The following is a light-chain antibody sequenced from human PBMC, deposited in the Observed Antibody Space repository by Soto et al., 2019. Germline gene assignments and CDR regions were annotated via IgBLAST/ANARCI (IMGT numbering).Light chain of an antibody. CDR1: QDISSY. J-gene: IGKJ4*01. CDR2: DAS. Sequence: DIPMTQSPSSLSASVGDRDTITCQASQDISSYLNWYQQKPGIAPKLLIYDASNLETGVPSRFSGSGSGTDFTFTISSLQPEDIATYYCQQYDNLPLTFGGGTKVDIK. V-gene: IGKV1-33*01. CDR3: QQYDNLPLT.